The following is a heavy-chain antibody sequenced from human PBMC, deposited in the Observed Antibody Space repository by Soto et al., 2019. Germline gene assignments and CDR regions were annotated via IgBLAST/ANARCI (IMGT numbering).Heavy chain of an antibody. D-gene: IGHD6-13*01. J-gene: IGHJ6*02. CDR2: VSYDGNHK. V-gene: IGHV3-30*18. Sequence: QVPLVESGGGVIQPGTSLSLSCGSSGFTFRSFGMYWVRQAPGKGLEWVAVVSYDGNHKYYADSVKGRFTVSRDNAKNMLYLRMSSLRGEDTAVYYCAKDVGQQLVLNYGMDVWGQGTTVTVSS. CDR1: GFTFRSFG. CDR3: AKDVGQQLVLNYGMDV.